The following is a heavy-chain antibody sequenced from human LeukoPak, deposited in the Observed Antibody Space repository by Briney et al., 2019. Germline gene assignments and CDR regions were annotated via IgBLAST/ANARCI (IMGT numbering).Heavy chain of an antibody. V-gene: IGHV1-2*02. CDR3: TREETGITCPGAN. J-gene: IGHJ4*02. Sequence: ASVKVSCEASGYTFTDYYMHWVRQAPGQGLEWKGWFNPKSGGTKYAQKFQGRVTMTWDTSSNTAYMELSRLSSEDTAVYYFTREETGITCPGANWGQGTLVTVSS. CDR2: FNPKSGGT. CDR1: GYTFTDYY. D-gene: IGHD1-14*01.